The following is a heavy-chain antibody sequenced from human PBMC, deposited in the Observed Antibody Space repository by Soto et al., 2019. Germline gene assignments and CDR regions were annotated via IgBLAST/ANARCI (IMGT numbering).Heavy chain of an antibody. CDR3: ARHYYDSSGYPAPYYHGMDV. CDR1: GGSISSSGYY. V-gene: IGHV4-39*01. D-gene: IGHD3-22*01. CDR2: IFYSGTT. J-gene: IGHJ6*02. Sequence: SETLSLTCTVSGGSISSSGYYWGWIRQSPGKGLEWIGTIFYSGTTYYNPSLESRITISQDTSNNQFSLKLTSVTAADTAVYYCARHYYDSSGYPAPYYHGMDVWGQGTTVTVSS.